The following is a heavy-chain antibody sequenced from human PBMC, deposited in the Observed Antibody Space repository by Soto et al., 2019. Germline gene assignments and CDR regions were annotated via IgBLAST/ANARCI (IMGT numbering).Heavy chain of an antibody. CDR3: AKANYCESIAPFDY. D-gene: IGHD3-22*01. J-gene: IGHJ4*01. Sequence: PLPLPCSVSGGNLSNVAYYWSWKRQHPGKGLEWIGYIYYSGSTYYNPSLESRVTLSVDTSTKQFSLKVSSVTAADTAVYYCAKANYCESIAPFDYWGPRTLVTVSS. CDR1: GGNLSNVAYY. CDR2: IYYSGST. V-gene: IGHV4-31*03.